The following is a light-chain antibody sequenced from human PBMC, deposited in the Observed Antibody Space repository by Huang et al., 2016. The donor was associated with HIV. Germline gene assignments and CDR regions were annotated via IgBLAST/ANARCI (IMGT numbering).Light chain of an antibody. CDR3: QLRSTWPGDT. V-gene: IGKV3-11*01. Sequence: EIVLTQSPATLSLSPGERATLSCRASQTVSSYFAWYQQKPGQAPRLLIYDASNRATGISARFSGSGSGTDFTLTISSLEPEDFAVYYCQLRSTWPGDTFGGGTKVEIK. CDR1: QTVSSY. CDR2: DAS. J-gene: IGKJ4*01.